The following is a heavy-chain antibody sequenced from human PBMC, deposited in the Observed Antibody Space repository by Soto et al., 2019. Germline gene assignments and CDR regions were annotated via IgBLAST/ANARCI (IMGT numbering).Heavy chain of an antibody. V-gene: IGHV3-48*01. CDR1: GFTLSSYS. CDR2: ISSISSTI. CDR3: ARHPERIAQIGWFDP. J-gene: IGHJ5*02. D-gene: IGHD6-13*01. Sequence: GYLRLSCAASGFTLSSYSMNWVRQAPGKGLEWVSYISSISSTIYYADSVKGRFTISRDNAKNSLYLQMNSLRAEDTAVYYCARHPERIAQIGWFDPWGQGT.